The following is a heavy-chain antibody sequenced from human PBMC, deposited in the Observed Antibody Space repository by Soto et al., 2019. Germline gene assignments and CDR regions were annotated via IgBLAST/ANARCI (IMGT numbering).Heavy chain of an antibody. V-gene: IGHV3-21*01. D-gene: IGHD5-18*01. CDR3: ATRGIYSYGLLLPDYYGMDV. CDR2: ISSSSSYI. J-gene: IGHJ6*02. Sequence: PGGSLRLSCAASGFTFSSYSMNWGRQAPGKGLEWVSSISSSSSYIYYADSVKGRFTISRDNAKNSLYLQMNSLRAEDTAVYYCATRGIYSYGLLLPDYYGMDVWGQGTTVTVSS. CDR1: GFTFSSYS.